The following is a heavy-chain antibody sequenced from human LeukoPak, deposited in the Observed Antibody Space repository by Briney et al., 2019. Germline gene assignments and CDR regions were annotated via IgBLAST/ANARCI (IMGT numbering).Heavy chain of an antibody. CDR2: ISYDGSNK. D-gene: IGHD6-13*01. CDR1: GFTFSSYA. CDR3: AKGGRAAASLNMDV. Sequence: GGSLRLSCAASGFTFSSYAMHWVRQAPGKGLEWVAVISYDGSNKYYADSVKGRFTISRDNSKNTPYLQMNSLRAEDTAVYYCAKGGRAAASLNMDVWGKGTTVTVSS. J-gene: IGHJ6*03. V-gene: IGHV3-30-3*01.